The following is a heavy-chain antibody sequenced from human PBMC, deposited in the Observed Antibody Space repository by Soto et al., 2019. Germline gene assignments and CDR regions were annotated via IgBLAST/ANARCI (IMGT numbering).Heavy chain of an antibody. J-gene: IGHJ4*02. CDR1: GGSVSSSSYY. Sequence: SETLSLTCTVSGGSVSSSSYYWGWIRQPPGKGLEWIGSIYYTGSTYYNPSLKSRVTISVDTSKNTLFLQMNSLRAEDTAVYYCAKDRYGDYGGIDYWGQGTMVTVSS. CDR2: IYYTGST. CDR3: AKDRYGDYGGIDY. V-gene: IGHV4-39*07. D-gene: IGHD4-17*01.